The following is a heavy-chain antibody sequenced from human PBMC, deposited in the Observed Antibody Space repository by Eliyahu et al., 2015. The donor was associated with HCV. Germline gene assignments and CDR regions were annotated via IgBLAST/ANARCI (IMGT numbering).Heavy chain of an antibody. J-gene: IGHJ4*02. CDR1: GFSLTSSGVA. CDR2: IYWDDDK. CDR3: AHVSRWVRGNPEGAFDF. V-gene: IGHV2-5*02. D-gene: IGHD3-10*01. Sequence: QISLKESGPTLVIPTQTLTLTCALSGFSLTSSGVAVGWIRQAPGKALEWLVVIYWDDDKDYSPYFKRRVTITRDTSKNQVVLMMTNVDPSDTATYYCAHVSRWVRGNPEGAFDFWGQGILVTVSA.